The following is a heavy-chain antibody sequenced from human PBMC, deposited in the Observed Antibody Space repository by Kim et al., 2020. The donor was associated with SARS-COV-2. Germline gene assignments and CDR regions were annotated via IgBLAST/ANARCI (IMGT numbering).Heavy chain of an antibody. CDR2: IIPIFGTA. V-gene: IGHV1-69*13. D-gene: IGHD3-22*01. CDR3: ARGEAMIVLHYYYYGMDV. CDR1: GGTFSSYA. J-gene: IGHJ6*02. Sequence: SVKVSCKASGGTFSSYAISWVRQAPGQGLEWMGGIIPIFGTANYAQKFQGRVTITADESTSTAYMELSSLRPEDTAVYYCARGEAMIVLHYYYYGMDVWGQGTTVTVSS.